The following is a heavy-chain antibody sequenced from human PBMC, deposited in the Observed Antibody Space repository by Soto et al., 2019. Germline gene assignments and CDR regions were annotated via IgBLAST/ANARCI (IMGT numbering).Heavy chain of an antibody. V-gene: IGHV4-59*08. Sequence: PSETLSLTCTVSGGSISSYYWSWIRQPPGKGLEWIGYIYYSGSTNYNPSLKSRVTISVDTSKNQFSLKLSSVTAADTAVYYCARLSSIVVPPPPINYYYMDVWGKGTTVTVSS. D-gene: IGHD2-2*01. CDR1: GGSISSYY. CDR2: IYYSGST. CDR3: ARLSSIVVPPPPINYYYMDV. J-gene: IGHJ6*03.